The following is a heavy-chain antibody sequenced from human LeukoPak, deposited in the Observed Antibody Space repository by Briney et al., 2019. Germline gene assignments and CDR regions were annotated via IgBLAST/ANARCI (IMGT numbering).Heavy chain of an antibody. Sequence: GGSLRLSCAASGFTFSSYEMNWVRQAPGKGLEWVSYISSSGNIIYYADSVKGRFTISRDNAKNSLYLQMNSLRAEDTAVYYCARERAGTQSIADAHPVDYWGQGTLVTVSS. J-gene: IGHJ4*02. V-gene: IGHV3-48*03. D-gene: IGHD6-6*01. CDR2: ISSSGNII. CDR3: ARERAGTQSIADAHPVDY. CDR1: GFTFSSYE.